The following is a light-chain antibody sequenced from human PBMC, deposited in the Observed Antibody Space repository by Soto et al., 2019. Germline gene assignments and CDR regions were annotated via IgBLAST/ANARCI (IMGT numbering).Light chain of an antibody. V-gene: IGKV3-11*01. Sequence: EIVLTQSPATLSFSPGERATLSCRASQSVSSYLAWYQQKPGQAPRLLIYDASNRATGIPARFSGSGSGTDFTLTISSLEPEDFAVYYCRQRSNWPRGFGGGTKVDIK. J-gene: IGKJ4*01. CDR1: QSVSSY. CDR2: DAS. CDR3: RQRSNWPRG.